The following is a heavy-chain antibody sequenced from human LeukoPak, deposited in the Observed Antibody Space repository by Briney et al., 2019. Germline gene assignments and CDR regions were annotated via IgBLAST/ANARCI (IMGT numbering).Heavy chain of an antibody. D-gene: IGHD4-17*01. CDR1: RYTFTNYA. Sequence: VASVKVSCKASRYTFTNYAMHWVRQAPGQRLEWMGWINAGNGNTKYSQKFQGRVTITRDTSASTAYMELSSLRSEDTAVYYCARKSTVTTYNWFDPWGQGTLVTVSS. J-gene: IGHJ5*02. CDR2: INAGNGNT. V-gene: IGHV1-3*01. CDR3: ARKSTVTTYNWFDP.